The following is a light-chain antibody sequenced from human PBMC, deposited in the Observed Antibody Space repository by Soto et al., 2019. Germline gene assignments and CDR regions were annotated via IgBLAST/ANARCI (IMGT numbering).Light chain of an antibody. CDR3: CSYADNYSYV. CDR1: SSDVGAYNY. CDR2: DVS. Sequence: QSALTQPRSVSGSPGQSVTISCTGTSSDVGAYNYVSWYQQHPGKAPKLMTYDVSKRPSGVPDRFSGSKSGNTASLTISGLQAEDEADCYCCSYADNYSYVFGTGTKVTVL. V-gene: IGLV2-11*01. J-gene: IGLJ1*01.